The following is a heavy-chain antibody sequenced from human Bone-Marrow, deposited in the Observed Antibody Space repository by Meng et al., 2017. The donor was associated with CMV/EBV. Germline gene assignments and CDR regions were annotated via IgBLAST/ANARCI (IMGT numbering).Heavy chain of an antibody. V-gene: IGHV3-11*04. CDR1: GFTFSDYS. CDR2: ISESGDSK. Sequence: GESLKISCVASGFTFSDYSMSWVRQAPGRGLEWISYISESGDSKHYADSVKGRFTISRDNSKNTLFLQMNSLRAEDTAVYYCARERQLVQYDWFDPWGQGTLVTVSS. D-gene: IGHD6-13*01. J-gene: IGHJ5*02. CDR3: ARERQLVQYDWFDP.